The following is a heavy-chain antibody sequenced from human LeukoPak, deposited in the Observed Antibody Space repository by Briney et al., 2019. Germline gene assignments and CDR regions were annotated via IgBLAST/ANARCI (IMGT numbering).Heavy chain of an antibody. J-gene: IGHJ6*02. CDR1: GFTLSSYS. D-gene: IGHD3-22*01. CDR3: ARDHYDSSGYYYYYGMDV. Sequence: GGSLRLSCAASGFTLSSYSMNWVRQAPGKGLEWVSSISSSSSYIYYADSVKGRFTISRDNAKKSLYLQMNSLRAEDTAVYYCARDHYDSSGYYYYYGMDVWGQGTTVTVSS. V-gene: IGHV3-21*01. CDR2: ISSSSSYI.